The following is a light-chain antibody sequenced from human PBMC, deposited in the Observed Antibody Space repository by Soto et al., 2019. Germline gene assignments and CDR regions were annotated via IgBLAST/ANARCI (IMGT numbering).Light chain of an antibody. J-gene: IGKJ4*01. Sequence: EIVRRPSPGTRVVSPVDGASFYCRASQSVSSNLAWYQQKPGQAPRLLIYGASTRATGIPPRFSGSGSGTEFTLTISSLQSEDFAVYYCQQYKNWPPLTFGGGTKVDIK. CDR2: GAS. CDR3: QQYKNWPPLT. V-gene: IGKV3-15*01. CDR1: QSVSSN.